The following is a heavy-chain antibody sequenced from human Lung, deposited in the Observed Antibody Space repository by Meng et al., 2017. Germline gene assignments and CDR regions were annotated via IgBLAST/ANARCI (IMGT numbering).Heavy chain of an antibody. D-gene: IGHD1-26*01. CDR1: GFYFNNAW. CDR3: TWDDKAVSDY. V-gene: IGHV3-15*01. Sequence: EVDLLELGGDLVKPGGSLSLSCASSGFYFNNAWMSWVRQAPGKGLEWVGRIKSNTDGGTAEYAAPVTGRFTISRDDSKSTLYLQMSGLRIDDTGVYYCTWDDKAVSDYWGQGTLVTVSS. CDR2: IKSNTDGGTA. J-gene: IGHJ4*02.